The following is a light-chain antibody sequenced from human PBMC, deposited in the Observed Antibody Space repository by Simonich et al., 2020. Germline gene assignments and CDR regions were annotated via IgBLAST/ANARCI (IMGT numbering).Light chain of an antibody. V-gene: IGLV2-14*02. J-gene: IGLJ3*02. CDR3: SSYTSSSWV. CDR1: SSDVGRYNL. Sequence: QSALTQPASVSGSPGQSITISCTGTSSDVGRYNLVSWYQQHPGKAPKLMIYEGSKRTSGVSNRFSGSKAGNTASLTISGLQAEDEADYYCSSYTSSSWVFGGGTKLTVL. CDR2: EGS.